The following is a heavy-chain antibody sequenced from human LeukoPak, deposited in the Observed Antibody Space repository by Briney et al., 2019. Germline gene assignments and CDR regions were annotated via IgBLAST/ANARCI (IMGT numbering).Heavy chain of an antibody. CDR3: ARDYTLQGWFDP. J-gene: IGHJ5*02. Sequence: GGSLRLSXAASGFTFSSYSMNWVRQAPGKGLEWVSSISSSSSYIYYADSVKGRFTISRDNAKNSLYLQMNSLRAEDTAVYYCARDYTLQGWFDPWGQGTLVTVSS. D-gene: IGHD3-16*01. V-gene: IGHV3-21*01. CDR1: GFTFSSYS. CDR2: ISSSSSYI.